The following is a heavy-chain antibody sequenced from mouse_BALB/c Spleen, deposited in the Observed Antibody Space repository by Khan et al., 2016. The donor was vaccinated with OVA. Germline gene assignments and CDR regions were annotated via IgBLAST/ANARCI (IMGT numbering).Heavy chain of an antibody. Sequence: QVQLKQSGAELMKPGASVKISCKATGYTFSSYWIEWVKQRPGHGLEWIGEILPGRGNINYNEKFKGKATFTADTSSNIAYMQLNSLTSEDSAVYYCARGAGTTYGMDYWGQGTSGTVSS. J-gene: IGHJ4*01. CDR1: GYTFSSYW. CDR2: ILPGRGNI. D-gene: IGHD4-1*01. CDR3: ARGAGTTYGMDY. V-gene: IGHV1-9*01.